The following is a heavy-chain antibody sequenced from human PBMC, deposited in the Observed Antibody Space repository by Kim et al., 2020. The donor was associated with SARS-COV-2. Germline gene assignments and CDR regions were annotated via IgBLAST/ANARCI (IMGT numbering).Heavy chain of an antibody. CDR3: ARDSSLEYSSSYFDY. D-gene: IGHD6-6*01. Sequence: GGSLRLSCAASGFTFSSYSMNWVRQAPGKGLEWVSYISSSSSTIYYADSVKGRFTISRDNAKNSLYLQMNSLRDEDTAVYYCARDSSLEYSSSYFDYWGQGTLVTVSS. V-gene: IGHV3-48*02. CDR2: ISSSSSTI. CDR1: GFTFSSYS. J-gene: IGHJ4*02.